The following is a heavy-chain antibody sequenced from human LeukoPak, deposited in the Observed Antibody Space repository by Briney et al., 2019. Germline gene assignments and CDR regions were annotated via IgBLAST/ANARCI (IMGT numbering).Heavy chain of an antibody. CDR1: GGSISSSSHY. CDR3: ARDQGWLYGSGSPRAVYGMDV. D-gene: IGHD1-26*01. J-gene: IGHJ6*02. CDR2: LYYSGST. Sequence: PSETLSLTCTVSGGSISSSSHYWGWIRQPPGKGPEWIGSLYYSGSTYYNPSLKSRVTISVDTSKNQFSLKLSSVTATDTAVYYCARDQGWLYGSGSPRAVYGMDVWGQGTTVTVSS. V-gene: IGHV4-39*02.